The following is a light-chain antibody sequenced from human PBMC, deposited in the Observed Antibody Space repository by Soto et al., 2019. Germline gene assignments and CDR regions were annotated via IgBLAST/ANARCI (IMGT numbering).Light chain of an antibody. V-gene: IGKV3-20*01. J-gene: IGKJ2*01. CDR3: HQYGSSPLYT. CDR2: GAS. Sequence: EIVLTQSPGTLSLSPGERATLSCRASQSVSSSYLAWYQQKPGQAPRLRIYGASSRATGIPDRFSGSGSGKDFTLTISRLEPEDFAVYYCHQYGSSPLYTLGQGTQLEIK. CDR1: QSVSSSY.